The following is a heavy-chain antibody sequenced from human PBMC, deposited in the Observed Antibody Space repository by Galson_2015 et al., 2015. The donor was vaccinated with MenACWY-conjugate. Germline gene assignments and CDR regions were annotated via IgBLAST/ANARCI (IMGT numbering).Heavy chain of an antibody. CDR1: GYTFTSYA. D-gene: IGHD3-22*01. Sequence: QSGAEVKKPGASVKVSCKASGYTFTSYAMHWVRQAPGQRLEWMGWINAGNGNTKYSQKFQGRVTITRDTSASTAYMELSSLRSEDTAVYYCARGKDGSGYYYYYYYYYMDVWGKGTTVTVSS. J-gene: IGHJ6*03. CDR3: ARGKDGSGYYYYYYYYYMDV. V-gene: IGHV1-3*01. CDR2: INAGNGNT.